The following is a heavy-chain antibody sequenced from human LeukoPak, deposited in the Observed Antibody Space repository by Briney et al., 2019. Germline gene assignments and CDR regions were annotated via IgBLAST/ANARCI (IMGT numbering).Heavy chain of an antibody. CDR1: GFTFSSYG. D-gene: IGHD1-26*01. J-gene: IGHJ6*03. Sequence: GGSLRLSCAASGFTFSSYGMHWVRQAPGKGLEWVAFIRYDRSNKYYADSVKGRFTISRDNAKNSLYLQMNSLGPEDTAVYYCARDPYSGNYGNYYYYMDVWGKGTTVTISS. CDR3: ARDPYSGNYGNYYYYMDV. V-gene: IGHV3-30*02. CDR2: IRYDRSNK.